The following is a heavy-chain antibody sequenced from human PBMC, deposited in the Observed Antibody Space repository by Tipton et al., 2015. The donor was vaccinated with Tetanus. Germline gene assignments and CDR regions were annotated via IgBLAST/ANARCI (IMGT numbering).Heavy chain of an antibody. CDR1: GYTFTGYY. J-gene: IGHJ6*02. V-gene: IGHV1-2*02. CDR3: ARDRGDYIYYGMDV. CDR2: IDPNNGAT. D-gene: IGHD3-22*01. Sequence: QLVQSGAEMKKPGASVKVSCKASGYTFTGYYIYWVRQAPGQGLEWMGWIDPNNGATVYAQKFQGRVTMTRDTSISTAYMELRSLRSDDTAVYYCARDRGDYIYYGMDVWGPGTTATVS.